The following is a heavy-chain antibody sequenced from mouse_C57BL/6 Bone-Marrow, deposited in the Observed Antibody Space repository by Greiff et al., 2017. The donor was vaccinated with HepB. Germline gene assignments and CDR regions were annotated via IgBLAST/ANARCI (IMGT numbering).Heavy chain of an antibody. CDR3: ARHDGYDGGYAMDY. CDR2: INSDGGST. J-gene: IGHJ4*01. CDR1: EYEFPSHD. Sequence: EVQGVESGGGLVQPGESLKLSCESNEYEFPSHDMSWVRKTPEKRLELVAAINSDGGSTYYPDTMERRFILSRDNTKKTLYLQMSSLRSEDTALYYCARHDGYDGGYAMDYWGQGTSVTVSS. V-gene: IGHV5-2*01. D-gene: IGHD2-2*01.